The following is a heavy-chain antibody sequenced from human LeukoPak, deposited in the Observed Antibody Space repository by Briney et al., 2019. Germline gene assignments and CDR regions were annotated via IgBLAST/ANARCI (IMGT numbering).Heavy chain of an antibody. V-gene: IGHV4-34*01. D-gene: IGHD1-14*01. CDR3: ARHRNYGSFDI. J-gene: IGHJ3*02. CDR2: INHSGST. CDR1: GGSFSGYY. Sequence: SETLSLTCAVYGGSFSGYYWSWIRQPPGKGLEWIGEINHSGSTNYNPSLKSRVTISVDTSKNQFSLKLSSVTAADTAVYYCARHRNYGSFDIWGQGTMVTVSS.